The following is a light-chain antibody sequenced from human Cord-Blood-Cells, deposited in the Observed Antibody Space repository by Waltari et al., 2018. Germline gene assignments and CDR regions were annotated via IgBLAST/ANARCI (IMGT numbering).Light chain of an antibody. Sequence: AIRMTQSPSSLSASTGDRVTITCRASQGISSYLAWYQQKPGKAPKLLIYAASTVQSGVPSRCSGSGSGTDFTLTISCLQSEDFATYYCQQYYSYPYTFGQGTKLEIK. J-gene: IGKJ2*01. V-gene: IGKV1-8*01. CDR3: QQYYSYPYT. CDR2: AAS. CDR1: QGISSY.